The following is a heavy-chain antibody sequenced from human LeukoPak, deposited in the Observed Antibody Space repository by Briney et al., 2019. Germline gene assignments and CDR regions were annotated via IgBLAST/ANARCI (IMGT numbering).Heavy chain of an antibody. J-gene: IGHJ4*02. Sequence: GESLKISCKGSGYSFTSYWIGWVRQMPGKGLEWMGIIYPGDSDTRYSPSFQGQVTISADKSISTAYLQWSSLKASDTAMYYCARHRSAIFGVVSPFDYWGQGTLATVSS. CDR2: IYPGDSDT. CDR3: ARHRSAIFGVVSPFDY. CDR1: GYSFTSYW. V-gene: IGHV5-51*01. D-gene: IGHD3-3*02.